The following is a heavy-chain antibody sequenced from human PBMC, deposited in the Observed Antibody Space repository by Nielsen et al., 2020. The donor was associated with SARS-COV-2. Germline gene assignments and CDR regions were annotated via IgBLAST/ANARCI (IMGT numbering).Heavy chain of an antibody. Sequence: GESLKISCAASGFTFSSYAMHWVRQAPGKGLEWVAVISYDGSNKYYADSVKGRFTISRDNSKNTLYLQMNSLRAEDTAVYYCAPYTMVRGALKGGGMDVWGQGTTVTVSS. D-gene: IGHD3-10*01. CDR3: APYTMVRGALKGGGMDV. V-gene: IGHV3-30-3*01. J-gene: IGHJ6*02. CDR2: ISYDGSNK. CDR1: GFTFSSYA.